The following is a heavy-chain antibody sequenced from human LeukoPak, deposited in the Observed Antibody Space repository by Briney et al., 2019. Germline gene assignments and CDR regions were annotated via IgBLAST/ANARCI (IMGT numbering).Heavy chain of an antibody. V-gene: IGHV1-69*13. D-gene: IGHD3-10*01. CDR3: ARDTSSVGSYYLYYYYMDV. J-gene: IGHJ6*03. Sequence: EASVKVSCKASGGTFSSYAISWVRQAPGQGLEWMGGIIPIFGTANYAQKFQGRVTITADESTSTAYMELSSLRSEDTAVYYCARDTSSVGSYYLYYYYMDVWGKGTTVTISS. CDR2: IIPIFGTA. CDR1: GGTFSSYA.